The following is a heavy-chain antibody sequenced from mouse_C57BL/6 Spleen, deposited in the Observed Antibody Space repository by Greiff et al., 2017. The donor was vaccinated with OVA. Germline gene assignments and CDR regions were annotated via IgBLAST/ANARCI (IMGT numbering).Heavy chain of an antibody. D-gene: IGHD2-4*01. CDR3: DRPLYDYDGQDYLDY. J-gene: IGHJ2*01. Sequence: VQLQQSGAELVKPGASVKLSCTASGFNIKAYYMHWVKQRTEQGLEWIGRIDPEDGATNYAPNFQGKATITAAKSSNTAYLQHISLTSEDTAVYYFDRPLYDYDGQDYLDYWGQGTTLTVSS. CDR2: IDPEDGAT. V-gene: IGHV14-2*01. CDR1: GFNIKAYY.